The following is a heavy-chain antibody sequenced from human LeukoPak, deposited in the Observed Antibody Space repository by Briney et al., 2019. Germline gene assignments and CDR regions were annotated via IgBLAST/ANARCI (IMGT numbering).Heavy chain of an antibody. D-gene: IGHD4-23*01. CDR2: IIGSGGST. Sequence: PRGSLRPYGAASGFTFCSYAMSSVRPAPGKGLEGVSAIIGSGGSTYYADSGKGWFTIPRDHPRDQLILQMNSLRAEDGAGDYCATVVTDSPLDYWGQGTLVTVSS. CDR1: GFTFCSYA. J-gene: IGHJ4*02. V-gene: IGHV3-23*01. CDR3: ATVVTDSPLDY.